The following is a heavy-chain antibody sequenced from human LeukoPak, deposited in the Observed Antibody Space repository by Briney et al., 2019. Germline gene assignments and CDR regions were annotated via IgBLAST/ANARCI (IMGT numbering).Heavy chain of an antibody. CDR1: GFTFSSHG. CDR2: IYYSGST. CDR3: ARGAYNDTIAPWH. D-gene: IGHD3-22*01. J-gene: IGHJ1*01. V-gene: IGHV4-59*08. Sequence: GSLRLSCAASGFTFSSHGMSWVRQAPGKGLEWIGYIYYSGSTNYNPSLKSRVTISVDTSKNQFSLKLSSVTAADTALYYCARGAYNDTIAPWHWGQGTLVTVSS.